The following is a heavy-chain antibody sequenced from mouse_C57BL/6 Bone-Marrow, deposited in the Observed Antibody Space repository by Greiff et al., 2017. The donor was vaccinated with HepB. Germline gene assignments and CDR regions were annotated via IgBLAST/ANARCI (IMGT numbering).Heavy chain of an antibody. V-gene: IGHV1-69*01. Sequence: QVQLQQPGAELVMPGASVKLSCKASGYTFTSYWMHWVKQRPGQGLEWIGEIDPSDSYTNYNQKFKGKSTLTVDKSSSTAYMQLSSLTSEDSAVYYCARSGLCGSSYTYYARDYWGQGTSVTVSS. J-gene: IGHJ4*01. CDR2: IDPSDSYT. CDR3: ARSGLCGSSYTYYARDY. D-gene: IGHD1-1*01. CDR1: GYTFTSYW.